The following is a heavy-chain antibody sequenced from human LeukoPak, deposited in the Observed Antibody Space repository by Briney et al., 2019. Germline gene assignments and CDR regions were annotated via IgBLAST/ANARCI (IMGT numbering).Heavy chain of an antibody. CDR2: MHHSGST. J-gene: IGHJ5*02. CDR1: GGSIRSYY. D-gene: IGHD6-19*01. CDR3: ARHAAVEGSSGWSPLWWFDP. V-gene: IGHV4-59*08. Sequence: PSETLSLTCTVSGGSIRSYYWSWIRQPPGKGLEWIGYMHHSGSTKHNPYLKSRVIISVNTSKSQFSLKLSSVTAADTAVYYCARHAAVEGSSGWSPLWWFDPWGQGTLVTVSS.